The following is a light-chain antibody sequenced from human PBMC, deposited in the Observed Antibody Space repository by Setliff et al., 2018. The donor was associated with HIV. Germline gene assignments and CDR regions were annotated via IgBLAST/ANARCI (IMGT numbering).Light chain of an antibody. J-gene: IGLJ1*01. CDR1: SSDIGRYNL. V-gene: IGLV2-23*01. CDR3: CSNTGSNTYV. Sequence: QSVLTQPAPVSGSPGQSITISCTGTSSDIGRYNLVSWYQQYPVKAPKLMIYQATKRPSGVSNRFSGSKSGNTASLTISGLQAEDEADYYCCSNTGSNTYVFGSGTKVTVL. CDR2: QAT.